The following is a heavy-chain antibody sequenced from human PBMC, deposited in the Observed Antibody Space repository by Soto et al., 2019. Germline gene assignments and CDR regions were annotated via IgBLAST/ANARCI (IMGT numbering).Heavy chain of an antibody. J-gene: IGHJ4*02. CDR2: INHSGST. Sequence: SETLSLTCAVYGGSFSGYYWSWIRQPPGKGLEWIGEINHSGSTNYNPSLKSRVTISVDTSKNQFSLKLSSVTAADTAVYYCGRLEGLATISYYFDYWGQGALVTVSS. D-gene: IGHD3-9*01. V-gene: IGHV4-34*01. CDR3: GRLEGLATISYYFDY. CDR1: GGSFSGYY.